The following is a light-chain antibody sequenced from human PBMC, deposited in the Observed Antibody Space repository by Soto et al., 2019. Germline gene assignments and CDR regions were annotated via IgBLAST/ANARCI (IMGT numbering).Light chain of an antibody. V-gene: IGKV3-20*01. CDR3: KQYWISPT. Sequence: DIVLTQSPGTLSLSPGERATLSCRSSQSVSSNYLAWYQQKPDQAPRLVIYDVSGRATGIPDRFSGSGYGTDFTLNISRLEPEDSAVYYCKQYWISPTFVQGTKVEIK. CDR2: DVS. CDR1: QSVSSNY. J-gene: IGKJ1*01.